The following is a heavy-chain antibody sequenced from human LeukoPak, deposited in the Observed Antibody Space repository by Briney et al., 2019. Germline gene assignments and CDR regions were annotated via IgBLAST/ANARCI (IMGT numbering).Heavy chain of an antibody. D-gene: IGHD5-18*01. J-gene: IGHJ4*02. V-gene: IGHV3-7*04. Sequence: GGSLRLSCAASGFTFSSYWMSWVRQAPGKGLEWVANIKQDGSEKYYVDSVKGRSTISRDNAKNSLHLQMNSLRAEDTAVYYCARAPTQGYSYGKPPGYWGQGTLVTVSS. CDR3: ARAPTQGYSYGKPPGY. CDR1: GFTFSSYW. CDR2: IKQDGSEK.